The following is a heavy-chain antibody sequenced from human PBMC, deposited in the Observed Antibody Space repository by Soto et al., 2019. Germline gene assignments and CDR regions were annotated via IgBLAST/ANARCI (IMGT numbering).Heavy chain of an antibody. CDR1: GFIFSDYA. Sequence: QVQLVESGGGVVQPGRSLRLSCAASGFIFSDYAMHWVRQGPGKGLEWVAVISYGGDNKYYADSVRGRFAISRDNLKNTLDLQMNSLNPEDTAVYHCAKARHSTSWYGLEADLWGQGTLVTVSS. CDR2: ISYGGDNK. CDR3: AKARHSTSWYGLEADL. J-gene: IGHJ4*02. V-gene: IGHV3-30*09. D-gene: IGHD6-13*01.